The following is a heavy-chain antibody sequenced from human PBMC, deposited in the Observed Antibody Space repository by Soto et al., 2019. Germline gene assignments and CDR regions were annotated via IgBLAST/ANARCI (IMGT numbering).Heavy chain of an antibody. V-gene: IGHV4-59*01. CDR1: GGSISYYS. D-gene: IGHD5-12*01. CDR3: VRGGYVHAFDY. J-gene: IGHJ4*02. CDR2: IYYSGNT. Sequence: PSETLSLTCTVSGGSISYYSWGWIRHPPGKGLDWIGSIYYSGNTHYNPSLKSRGTISVDTSMDQFSLNLDSVTAVDSAVYYCVRGGYVHAFDYWGQGALVNVSS.